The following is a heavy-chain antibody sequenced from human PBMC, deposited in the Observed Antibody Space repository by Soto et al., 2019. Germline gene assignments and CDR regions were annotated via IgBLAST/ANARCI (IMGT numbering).Heavy chain of an antibody. CDR3: ARDPYTIFGVVIFDY. D-gene: IGHD3-3*01. Sequence: GGSLRLSCAASGFTFSSYSMNWVRQAPGKGLEWVSSISSSSSYIYYADSVKGRFTISRDNAKNSLYLQMNSLRAEDTAVYYCARDPYTIFGVVIFDYWGQGTLVTVSS. CDR2: ISSSSSYI. CDR1: GFTFSSYS. J-gene: IGHJ4*02. V-gene: IGHV3-21*01.